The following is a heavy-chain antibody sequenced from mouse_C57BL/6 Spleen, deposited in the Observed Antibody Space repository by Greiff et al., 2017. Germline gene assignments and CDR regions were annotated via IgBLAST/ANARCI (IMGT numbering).Heavy chain of an antibody. CDR1: GYTFTSYW. CDR3: EREGGIGGYIAY. V-gene: IGHV1-55*01. D-gene: IGHD2-2*01. CDR2: IYPGSGSP. Sequence: QVQLQQPGAELVKPGASVKMSCKASGYTFTSYWITWVKQRPGQGLEWIGDIYPGSGSPNYNEKFKSKATLTVDTSSSTAYMQLSRLTSEDSAVYYCEREGGIGGYIAYWGQGTLVTVSA. J-gene: IGHJ3*01.